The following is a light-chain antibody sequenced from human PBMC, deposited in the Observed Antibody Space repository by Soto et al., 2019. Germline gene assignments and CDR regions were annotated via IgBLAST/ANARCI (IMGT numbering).Light chain of an antibody. V-gene: IGLV2-14*03. J-gene: IGLJ1*01. CDR1: SSDVGRYNY. Sequence: QSALAQPASVSGSRGQSITISCTGTSSDVGRYNYVSWFQQHPGKVPQLIIYDVSNWPSGVSDRFSGSKSGHTASLTISGLQPQDQADYYCSSFPSSSTFVFGTGTKLTVL. CDR3: SSFPSSSTFV. CDR2: DVS.